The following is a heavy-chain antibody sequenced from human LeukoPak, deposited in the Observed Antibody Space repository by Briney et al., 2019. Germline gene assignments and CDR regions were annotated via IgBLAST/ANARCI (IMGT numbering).Heavy chain of an antibody. CDR2: ISSSSSTI. CDR3: ARDELGVGAFDI. D-gene: IGHD1-7*01. V-gene: IGHV3-48*01. CDR1: GFTFSSYS. J-gene: IGHJ3*02. Sequence: GGSLRLSCAASGFTFSSYSMNWVRQAPGKGLEWVSYISSSSSTIYYADSVKGRFTISRDNAKNSLCLQMNSLRAEDTAVYYCARDELGVGAFDIWGQGTMVTVSS.